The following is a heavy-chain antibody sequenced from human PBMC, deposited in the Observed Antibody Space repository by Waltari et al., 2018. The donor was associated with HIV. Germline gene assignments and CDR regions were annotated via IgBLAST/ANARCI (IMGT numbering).Heavy chain of an antibody. CDR2: ISYDGKKQ. V-gene: IGHV3-30*04. D-gene: IGHD6-6*01. J-gene: IGHJ6*02. Sequence: QVRLVESGGGVVQPGRSLRLSCVASELTFSDDAFHWVGQAPGKGMEWLAIISYDGKKQYYADSVKGRFTISRDNSKDTLYLQMNSLRAEDTAVYFCARDSSISSRHYFYSNGMDVWGQGTTVIVSS. CDR1: ELTFSDDA. CDR3: ARDSSISSRHYFYSNGMDV.